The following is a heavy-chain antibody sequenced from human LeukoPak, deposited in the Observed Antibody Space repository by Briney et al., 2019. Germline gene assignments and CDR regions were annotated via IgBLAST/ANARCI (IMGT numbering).Heavy chain of an antibody. D-gene: IGHD6-19*01. CDR1: GGSISSYY. CDR3: ARKIAVAGSDAFDI. V-gene: IGHV4-59*01. Sequence: SETLSLTCTVYGGSISSYYWSWIRQPPGKGLEWIGYIYYSGSTNYNPSLKSRVTISVDTSKNQFSLKLSSVTAADTAVYYCARKIAVAGSDAFDIWGQGTMVTVSS. CDR2: IYYSGST. J-gene: IGHJ3*02.